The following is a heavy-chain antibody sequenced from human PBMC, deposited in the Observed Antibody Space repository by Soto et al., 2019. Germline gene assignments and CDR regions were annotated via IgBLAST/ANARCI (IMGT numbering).Heavy chain of an antibody. V-gene: IGHV4-34*01. CDR2: INHSGST. CDR1: GGSFSGYY. Sequence: QVQLQQWGAGLLKPSETLSLTCAVYGGSFSGYYWSWIRQPPGKGLEWIGEINHSGSTNYNPSLKSRVTISVDTSKNPVFLELGCVNAADTAVYYCARAPVRGVNYYGIDVWGQGTTVTVSS. CDR3: ARAPVRGVNYYGIDV. D-gene: IGHD3-10*01. J-gene: IGHJ6*02.